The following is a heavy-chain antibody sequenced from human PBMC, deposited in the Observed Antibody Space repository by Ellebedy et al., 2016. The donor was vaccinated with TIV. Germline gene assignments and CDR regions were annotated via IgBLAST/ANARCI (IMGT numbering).Heavy chain of an antibody. J-gene: IGHJ3*02. D-gene: IGHD3-10*01. CDR1: GFTFSVYW. CDR2: IKQDGSEM. Sequence: GESLKISXAASGFTFSVYWMNWVRQAPGKGLEWVAKIKQDGSEMYHVDSVKGRFTISRDNARNSLYLQMNSLRAEDTAVYYCARDVVRGVPPVGFDIWGQGTMVTVSS. CDR3: ARDVVRGVPPVGFDI. V-gene: IGHV3-7*01.